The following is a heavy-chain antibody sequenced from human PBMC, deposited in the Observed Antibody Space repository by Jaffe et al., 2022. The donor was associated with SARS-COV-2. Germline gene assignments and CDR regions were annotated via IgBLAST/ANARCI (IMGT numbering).Heavy chain of an antibody. CDR3: ARWVAYCSGGSCYSDYYGMDV. D-gene: IGHD2-15*01. CDR1: GYTFTSYD. Sequence: QVQLVQSGAEVKKPGASVKVSCKASGYTFTSYDINWVRQATGQGLEWMGWMNPNSGNTGYAQKFQGRVTMTRNTSISTAYMELSSLRSEDTAVYYCARWVAYCSGGSCYSDYYGMDVWGQGTTVTVSS. V-gene: IGHV1-8*01. J-gene: IGHJ6*02. CDR2: MNPNSGNT.